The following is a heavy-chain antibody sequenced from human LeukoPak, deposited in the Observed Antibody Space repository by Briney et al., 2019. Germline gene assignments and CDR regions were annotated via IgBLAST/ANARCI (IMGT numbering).Heavy chain of an antibody. CDR2: IYHGGTT. Sequence: SETLSLTCTVSGGSISSSFWSWIRQPPGKGLEWIGYIYHGGTTNYNPSLKSRLTISVDTSKNQFSLKLTSVTAADTAVYYCASHSSGYFFWFDPWGQGTLVTVSS. CDR3: ASHSSGYFFWFDP. V-gene: IGHV4-59*01. CDR1: GGSISSSF. D-gene: IGHD3-22*01. J-gene: IGHJ5*02.